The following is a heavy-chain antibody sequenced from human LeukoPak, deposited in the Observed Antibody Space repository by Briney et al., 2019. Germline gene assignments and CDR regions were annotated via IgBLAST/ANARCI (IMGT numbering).Heavy chain of an antibody. J-gene: IGHJ4*02. CDR3: ARVSNRDGSTFAY. Sequence: GGSLRLSCAASGFTFSSYWLHWVRQRPGKGLVWVSRINREGSGTNYADSVKGRFTISRDNARNTLYLQMNSLRVEDTAVYYCARVSNRDGSTFAYWGQGTLVTVSS. CDR1: GFTFSSYW. CDR2: INREGSGT. D-gene: IGHD5-24*01. V-gene: IGHV3-74*01.